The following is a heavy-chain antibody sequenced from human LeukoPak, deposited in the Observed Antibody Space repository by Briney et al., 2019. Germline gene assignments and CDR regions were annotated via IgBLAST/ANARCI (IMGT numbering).Heavy chain of an antibody. V-gene: IGHV3-21*01. J-gene: IGHJ6*03. CDR1: GFTFSSYS. CDR2: ISSSSSYI. Sequence: PGGSLRLSCAASGFTFSSYSMNWVRQAPGKGLEWVSSISSSSSYIYYADSVKGRFTISRDNAKNSLYLQMNSLRAEDTAVYYCARVGCSSSWYVVDYYYYMDVWGKGTTVTVSS. D-gene: IGHD6-13*01. CDR3: ARVGCSSSWYVVDYYYYMDV.